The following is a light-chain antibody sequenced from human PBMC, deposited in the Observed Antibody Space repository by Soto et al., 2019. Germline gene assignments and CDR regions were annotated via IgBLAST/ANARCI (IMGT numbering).Light chain of an antibody. J-gene: IGLJ1*01. CDR2: DVS. CDR1: SSDVGGYNY. Sequence: QSALTQPASVSGSPGQSITISCTGTSSDVGGYNYVSWYQQHPGKAPKLMIYDVSNRPSGVSNRFSGAKSGNTASPTISGLQAEDEADYYCSSYTSSSPSPYVFGPGTKLTVL. V-gene: IGLV2-14*01. CDR3: SSYTSSSPSPYV.